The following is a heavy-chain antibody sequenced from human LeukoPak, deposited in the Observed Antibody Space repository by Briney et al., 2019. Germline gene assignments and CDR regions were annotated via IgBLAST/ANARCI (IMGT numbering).Heavy chain of an antibody. CDR3: ASAAYGDRTPLDY. Sequence: SETLSLTCTVSGGSISSGDYYWSWIRQPPGKGLEWIGYIYYSGSTYYNPSLKSRVTISVDTSKNQFSLKLSSVTATDTAVYYCASAAYGDRTPLDYWGQGTLVTVSS. V-gene: IGHV4-30-4*01. J-gene: IGHJ4*02. CDR2: IYYSGST. CDR1: GGSISSGDYY. D-gene: IGHD4-17*01.